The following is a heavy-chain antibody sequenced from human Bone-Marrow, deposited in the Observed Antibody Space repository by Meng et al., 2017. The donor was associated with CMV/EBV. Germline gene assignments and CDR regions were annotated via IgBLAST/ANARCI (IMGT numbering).Heavy chain of an antibody. CDR3: ARDYYNWNIVRYFDL. D-gene: IGHD1-20*01. Sequence: GESLKISCAASGFTFSSYWMSWVRQAPGKGLEWVANIKQDGSEKYYVDSVKGRFTISRDNAKNSLYLQMNSLRAEDTAVYYCARDYYNWNIVRYFDLWGRGTLVTVSS. CDR2: IKQDGSEK. CDR1: GFTFSSYW. J-gene: IGHJ2*01. V-gene: IGHV3-7*01.